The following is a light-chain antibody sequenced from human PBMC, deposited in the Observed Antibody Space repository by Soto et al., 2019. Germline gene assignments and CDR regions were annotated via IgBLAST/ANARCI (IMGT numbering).Light chain of an antibody. CDR1: SSDIGLYNY. Sequence: QSALTQPPSASGSPGQSVTISCAGTSSDIGLYNYVSWYQHHPGKAPRLIIYEVSKRPSGVPDRFSGSKSGNTASLTVSGLQAEDEADYYCRSYAGDINFDVFGGGNKLTVL. V-gene: IGLV2-8*01. CDR3: RSYAGDINFDV. J-gene: IGLJ3*02. CDR2: EVS.